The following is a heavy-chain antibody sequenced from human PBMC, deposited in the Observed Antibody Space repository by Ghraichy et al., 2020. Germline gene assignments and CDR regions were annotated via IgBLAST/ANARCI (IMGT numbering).Heavy chain of an antibody. V-gene: IGHV4-59*01. CDR2: IYYSGST. D-gene: IGHD5/OR15-5a*01. Sequence: SETLSLTCTVSGGSISSYYWSWIRQPPGKGLEWIGYIYYSGSTNYNPSLKSRVTISIDTSKNQFSLKLSSVTAADTAVYYCARDRGLDAFDIWGQGTMVTVSS. CDR1: GGSISSYY. J-gene: IGHJ3*02. CDR3: ARDRGLDAFDI.